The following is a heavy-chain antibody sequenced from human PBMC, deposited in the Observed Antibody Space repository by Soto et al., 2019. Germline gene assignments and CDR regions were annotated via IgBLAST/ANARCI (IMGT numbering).Heavy chain of an antibody. D-gene: IGHD6-6*01. V-gene: IGHV3-23*01. CDR1: GFTFSSYA. Sequence: EVQLLESGGGLVQPGESLRLSCAASGFTFSSYAMSWVSQAPGKGLEWVSVISGSDDSTYYADSVKGRFTISRDNSKNTLYLQMNILRAEDTAVYYCAKRSSSSTFNYWGQGTLVTVSS. CDR2: ISGSDDST. J-gene: IGHJ4*02. CDR3: AKRSSSSTFNY.